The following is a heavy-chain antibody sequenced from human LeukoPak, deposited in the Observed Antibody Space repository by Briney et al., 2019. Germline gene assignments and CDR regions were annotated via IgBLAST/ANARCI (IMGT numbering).Heavy chain of an antibody. CDR1: GGPFSGSY. V-gene: IGHV4-34*01. J-gene: IGHJ4*02. D-gene: IGHD3-10*01. CDR3: ARGRMVRGVKGGVYFDY. Sequence: PSETLSLTCAVYGGPFSGSYWSWIRQPPGKGLEWIGEINHSGSTNYNPSLKSRVTISVDTSKNQFSLKLSSVTAADTAVYYCARGRMVRGVKGGVYFDYWGQGTLVTVSS. CDR2: INHSGST.